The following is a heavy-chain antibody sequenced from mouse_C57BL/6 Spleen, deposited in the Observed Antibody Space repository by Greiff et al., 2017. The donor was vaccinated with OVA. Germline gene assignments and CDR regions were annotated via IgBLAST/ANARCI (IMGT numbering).Heavy chain of an antibody. CDR2: IRLKSDNYAT. D-gene: IGHD2-1*01. CDR1: GFTFSNYW. Sequence: EVNLVESGGGLVQPGGSMKLSCVASGFTFSNYWMNWVRQSPEKGLEWVAQIRLKSDNYATHYAESVKGRFTISRDDSKSSVYLQMNNLRAEDTGIYYCTKLLWQYAMDYWGQGTSVTVSS. V-gene: IGHV6-3*01. J-gene: IGHJ4*01. CDR3: TKLLWQYAMDY.